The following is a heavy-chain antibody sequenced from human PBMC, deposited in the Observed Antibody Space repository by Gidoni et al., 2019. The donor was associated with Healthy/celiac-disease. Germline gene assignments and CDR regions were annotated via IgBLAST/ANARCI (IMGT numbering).Heavy chain of an antibody. CDR2: ISYDGSNK. CDR3: ARDARAADHIDY. V-gene: IGHV3-30-3*01. CDR1: GFTFSSYA. D-gene: IGHD6-13*01. Sequence: QVQLVESGGGVVQPGRSLRLCCAASGFTFSSYAMHWVRQAPGKGLGWVAVISYDGSNKYYADSVKGRFTISRDNSKNTLYLQMNSLRAEDTAVYYCARDARAADHIDYWGQGTLVTVSS. J-gene: IGHJ4*02.